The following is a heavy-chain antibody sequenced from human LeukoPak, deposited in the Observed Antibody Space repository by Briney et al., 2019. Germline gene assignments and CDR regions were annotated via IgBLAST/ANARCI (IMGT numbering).Heavy chain of an antibody. J-gene: IGHJ4*02. Sequence: SETLSLTCTVSAGSISSSSHHWGWIRQPPGKGLEWIGSIYYSGSTYYNPSLKSRVTISVDTSKNQFSLKLSTVTAADTAVYYCARLLRYCSGGSCYHFDYWGQGTLVTVSS. V-gene: IGHV4-39*01. CDR1: AGSISSSSHH. CDR3: ARLLRYCSGGSCYHFDY. CDR2: IYYSGST. D-gene: IGHD2-15*01.